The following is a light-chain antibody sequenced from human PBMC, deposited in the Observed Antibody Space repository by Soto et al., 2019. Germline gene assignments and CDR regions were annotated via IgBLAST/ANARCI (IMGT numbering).Light chain of an antibody. CDR3: SSYTSSSTEV. CDR1: SSDVGGYNY. Sequence: QSVLTQPASLSGSPGQSITISCTGSSSDVGGYNYVSWYQHHPGKAPKLLIYDVNSRPSGVSDRFSGSKSGNTASLTISGLQAEDEADYYCSSYTSSSTEVFGTGTKATVL. J-gene: IGLJ1*01. CDR2: DVN. V-gene: IGLV2-14*03.